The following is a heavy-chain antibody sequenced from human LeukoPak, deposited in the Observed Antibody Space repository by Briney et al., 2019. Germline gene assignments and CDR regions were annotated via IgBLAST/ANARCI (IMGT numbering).Heavy chain of an antibody. CDR2: ISGSGGST. CDR3: AKPQYTTDAFDV. J-gene: IGHJ3*01. V-gene: IGHV3-23*01. CDR1: GFTFSSYA. Sequence: SGGSLRLSCAASGFTFSSYAVSWVRQAPGKGLEWVAGISGSGGSTYYADSVRGRFIISRDNSKNTLYVQMNSLRAEDTAVYYCAKPQYTTDAFDVWGQGTMVTVSS. D-gene: IGHD2-2*02.